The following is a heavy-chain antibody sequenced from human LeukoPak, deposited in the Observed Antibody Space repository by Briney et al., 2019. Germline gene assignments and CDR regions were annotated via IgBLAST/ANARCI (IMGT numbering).Heavy chain of an antibody. CDR3: ARDGVSYSDHYYYMDV. CDR2: ISRSSSTI. V-gene: IGHV3-48*04. D-gene: IGHD1-26*01. Sequence: GGSLRLSCAASGFTFSGYSMNWVRQAPGKGLEWVSYISRSSSTIYYADSVKGRFTISRDNAKNSLYLQMNSLRGEDTAVYHCARDGVSYSDHYYYMDVWGKGTTVTVSS. CDR1: GFTFSGYS. J-gene: IGHJ6*03.